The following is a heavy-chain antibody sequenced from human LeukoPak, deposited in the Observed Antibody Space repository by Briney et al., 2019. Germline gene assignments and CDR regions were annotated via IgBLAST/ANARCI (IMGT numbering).Heavy chain of an antibody. CDR2: ISGSGGST. V-gene: IGHV3-23*01. D-gene: IGHD4-23*01. Sequence: GGSLRLSCAASGFTFSSYAMSWVRQAPGKGLEWVSAISGSGGSTYYADSVKGRFTISRDNSKNTLYLQMNSLRAEDTAVYYCAKGNDYGGNSLDAFDIWGQGTMVTVSS. J-gene: IGHJ3*02. CDR3: AKGNDYGGNSLDAFDI. CDR1: GFTFSSYA.